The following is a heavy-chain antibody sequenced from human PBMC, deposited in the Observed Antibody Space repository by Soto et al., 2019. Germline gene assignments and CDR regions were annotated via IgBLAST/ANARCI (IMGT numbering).Heavy chain of an antibody. CDR1: GDSVSINSAA. V-gene: IGHV6-1*01. Sequence: SQTLPLTCAISGDSVSINSAAWNWIRQSPSRGLEWLGRTYYRSKWYNDYAVSVKSRITINPDTSKNQFSLQLNSVTPEDTAVYYCAREDWGPTNYYYGMDVWGQGTTVTVSS. D-gene: IGHD7-27*01. J-gene: IGHJ6*02. CDR3: AREDWGPTNYYYGMDV. CDR2: TYYRSKWYN.